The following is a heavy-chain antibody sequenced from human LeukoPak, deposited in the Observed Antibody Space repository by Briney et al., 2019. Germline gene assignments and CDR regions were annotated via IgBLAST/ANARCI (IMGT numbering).Heavy chain of an antibody. V-gene: IGHV1-2*02. D-gene: IGHD3-3*01. CDR1: GYTFTGYY. J-gene: IGHJ5*02. CDR3: ARDPSPYTYYDFWSGSFDP. CDR2: INPNSGGT. Sequence: ASVKVSCKASGYTFTGYYIHWVRQAPGQGLEWMGWINPNSGGTNYAQKFQGRVTMTRDTSISTAYMELSRLRSDDTAVYYCARDPSPYTYYDFWSGSFDPWGQGTLVTVSS.